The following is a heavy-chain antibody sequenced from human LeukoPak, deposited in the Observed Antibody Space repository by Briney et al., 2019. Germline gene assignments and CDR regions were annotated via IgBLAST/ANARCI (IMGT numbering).Heavy chain of an antibody. Sequence: VASVKVSCKASGYTFTSYAMNWVRQAPGQGLEWMGWINTNTGNPTYAQGFTGRFVFSLDTSVSTAYLQISSLKAEDTAVYYCARDSGYSYGNAVYYYYYGMDVWGQGTTVTVSS. CDR3: ARDSGYSYGNAVYYYYYGMDV. D-gene: IGHD5-18*01. V-gene: IGHV7-4-1*02. J-gene: IGHJ6*02. CDR1: GYTFTSYA. CDR2: INTNTGNP.